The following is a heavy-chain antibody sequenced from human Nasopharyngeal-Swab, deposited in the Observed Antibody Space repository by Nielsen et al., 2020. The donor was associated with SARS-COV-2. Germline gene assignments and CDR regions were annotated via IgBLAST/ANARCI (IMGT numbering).Heavy chain of an antibody. CDR3: AKSTTVTRWGYYYYGMDV. D-gene: IGHD4-17*01. CDR2: IYSGGSST. Sequence: RQPPGKGLEWVSVIYSGGSSTYYADSVKGRFTISRDNSKNTLYLQMNSLRAEDTAVYYCAKSTTVTRWGYYYYGMDVWGQGTTVTVSS. V-gene: IGHV3-23*03. J-gene: IGHJ6*02.